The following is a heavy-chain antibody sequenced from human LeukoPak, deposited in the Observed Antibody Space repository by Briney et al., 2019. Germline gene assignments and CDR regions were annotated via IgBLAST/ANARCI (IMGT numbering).Heavy chain of an antibody. D-gene: IGHD2-21*01. Sequence: GGSLRLSCAASGFSFSGYWMHWVRQAPGKGVVWVSRINEVGSFTSYADSVKGRFTVSRDNAKNTLYLQMNSLRAEDTAVYYCARDLVMVNTPGDDFDYWGRGTLVTVSS. J-gene: IGHJ4*02. CDR3: ARDLVMVNTPGDDFDY. CDR2: INEVGSFT. CDR1: GFSFSGYW. V-gene: IGHV3-74*01.